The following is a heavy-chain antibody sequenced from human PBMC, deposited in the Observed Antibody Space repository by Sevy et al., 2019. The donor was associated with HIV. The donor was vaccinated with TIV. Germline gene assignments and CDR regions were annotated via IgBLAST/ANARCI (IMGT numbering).Heavy chain of an antibody. V-gene: IGHV3-48*01. D-gene: IGHD3-22*01. Sequence: GGSLRLSCAASGITFSSYSMNWVRQAPGKGLEWISYISSSSNLIYYADSVKGRFTVSRDNAKNSLYLEMNSLRVEDTAIYYCTGDTNWIVASAASADFAWGQGTLVTVSS. CDR2: ISSSSNLI. CDR1: GITFSSYS. J-gene: IGHJ5*02. CDR3: TGDTNWIVASAASADFA.